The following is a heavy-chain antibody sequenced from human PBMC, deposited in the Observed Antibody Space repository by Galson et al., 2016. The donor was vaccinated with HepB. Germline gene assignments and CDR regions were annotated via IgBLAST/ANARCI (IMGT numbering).Heavy chain of an antibody. D-gene: IGHD1-26*01. Sequence: LSLTCIVSDGSISTTYQWGWIRQPPGKGLEWIGSVYYSGSTFSTYYNPSLKSRVTISVDTSKNHFSLNLSSVTASDTAVYYCASGKWELHKPFDHWGQGTLVTVSS. CDR3: ASGKWELHKPFDH. J-gene: IGHJ4*02. CDR2: VYYSGSTFST. CDR1: DGSISTTYQ. V-gene: IGHV4-39*07.